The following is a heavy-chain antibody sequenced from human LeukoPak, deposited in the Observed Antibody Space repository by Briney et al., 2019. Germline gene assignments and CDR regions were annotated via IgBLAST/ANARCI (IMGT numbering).Heavy chain of an antibody. Sequence: SETLSLTCTVSGDSFSSYHWSWLRQPPGKGLEWIGYISSRGSTSYNRSLKSRVTTSVDTSKNQFSLKLISVTAADTAVYYCARVGRGDHTWGSYSCDHWGQGTLVSVSS. CDR3: ARVGRGDHTWGSYSCDH. D-gene: IGHD3-16*01. CDR2: ISSRGST. V-gene: IGHV4-59*01. CDR1: GDSFSSYH. J-gene: IGHJ4*02.